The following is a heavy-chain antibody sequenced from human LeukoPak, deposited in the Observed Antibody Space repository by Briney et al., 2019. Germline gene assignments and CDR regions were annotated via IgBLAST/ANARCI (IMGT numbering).Heavy chain of an antibody. Sequence: GASVKVSCKASGYTFTSYAISWVRQAPGQGLEWMGGIIPIFGTANYAQKFQGRVTITTDESTSTAYMELSSLRSEDTAVYYCARDRTVGATGGIDYWGQGTLVTVSS. V-gene: IGHV1-69*05. CDR2: IIPIFGTA. CDR1: GYTFTSYA. J-gene: IGHJ4*02. D-gene: IGHD1-26*01. CDR3: ARDRTVGATGGIDY.